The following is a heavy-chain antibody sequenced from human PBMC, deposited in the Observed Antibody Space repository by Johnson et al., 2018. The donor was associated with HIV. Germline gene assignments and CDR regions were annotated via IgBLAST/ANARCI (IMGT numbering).Heavy chain of an antibody. Sequence: VQLVESGGGLVKPGGSLRLSCAASGFTFSSYAMHWVRQAPGKGLEYVSAISSNGGSTYYANSVKGRFTISRDNSKNTLYLQMGSLRAEDMAVYYCAREGDYVWGPGKVSDIWGQGTMVTVSS. D-gene: IGHD3-16*01. CDR2: ISSNGGST. CDR1: GFTFSSYA. J-gene: IGHJ3*02. CDR3: AREGDYVWGPGKVSDI. V-gene: IGHV3-64*01.